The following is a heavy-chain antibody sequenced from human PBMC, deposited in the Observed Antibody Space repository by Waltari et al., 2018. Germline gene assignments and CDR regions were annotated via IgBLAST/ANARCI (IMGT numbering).Heavy chain of an antibody. V-gene: IGHV3-11*05. CDR1: GFTFSNYD. CDR3: TRLRTETTGRFDV. J-gene: IGHJ2*01. D-gene: IGHD4-4*01. CDR2: ISSASGYR. Sequence: VQLVESGGGLFHPGGSLRRSFEAAGFTFSNYDMSWVRQAPGKGLEWVSYISSASGYRYYADSVKGRFTISRDNAKNSLSLQMSSLRAEDTAVYYCTRLRTETTGRFDVWG.